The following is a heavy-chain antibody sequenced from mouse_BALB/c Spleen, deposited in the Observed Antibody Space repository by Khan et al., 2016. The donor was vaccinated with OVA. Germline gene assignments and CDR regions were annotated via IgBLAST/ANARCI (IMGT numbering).Heavy chain of an antibody. CDR3: ARPPYFSCVMDQ. CDR2: INTYTGEP. V-gene: IGHV9-3-1*01. Sequence: QIQLVQSGPELKKPGETVKISCKASGHTFTKYGMNWVKQAPGKGLKWMGWINTYTGEPTYADDFNGRFAFSLETSASTAYLQINNLKNEDTATCCCARPPYFSCVMDQWGQGTSVTVSS. J-gene: IGHJ4*01. CDR1: GHTFTKYG. D-gene: IGHD2-10*01.